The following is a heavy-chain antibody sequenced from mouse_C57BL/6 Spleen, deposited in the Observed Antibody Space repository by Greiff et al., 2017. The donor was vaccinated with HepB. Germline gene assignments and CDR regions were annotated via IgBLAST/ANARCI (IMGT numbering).Heavy chain of an antibody. J-gene: IGHJ2*01. CDR1: GFTFSSYA. Sequence: EVQLVESGGGLVKPGGSLKLSCAASGFTFSSYAMSWVRQTPEKRLEWVATISDGGSYTYYPDNVKGRFTISRDNAENNLYLQMSHLKSEDTAMYYCARDRTTVVATDYFDYWGQGTTLTVSS. V-gene: IGHV5-4*01. CDR2: ISDGGSYT. D-gene: IGHD1-1*01. CDR3: ARDRTTVVATDYFDY.